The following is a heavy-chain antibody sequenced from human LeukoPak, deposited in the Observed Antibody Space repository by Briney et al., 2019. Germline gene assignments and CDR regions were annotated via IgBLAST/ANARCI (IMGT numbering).Heavy chain of an antibody. V-gene: IGHV1-8*01. CDR2: LNPNSGKS. J-gene: IGHJ4*02. D-gene: IGHD6-13*01. CDR1: GYAFTSYD. Sequence: ASVKVSCKASGYAFTSYDINWVRQATGQGFEWMGWLNPNSGKSDFAQKFQGRVTMTRDTSISTAYMELGSLISEDTAVYYCARSGIAAAAPFDYWGQGTLVTVSS. CDR3: ARSGIAAAAPFDY.